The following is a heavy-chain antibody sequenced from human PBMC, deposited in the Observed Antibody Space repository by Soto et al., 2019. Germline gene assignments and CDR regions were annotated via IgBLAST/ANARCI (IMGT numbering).Heavy chain of an antibody. CDR2: IIPIFGTA. CDR1: GGTFSSYA. Sequence: LVKVSCKASGGTFSSYAISWVRQAPGQGLEWMGGIIPIFGTADYAQKFQGRVTITADESTSTAYMELSSLRSEDTAVYYCARGKSSWLQSLWGQGTLVTVSS. J-gene: IGHJ4*02. V-gene: IGHV1-69*13. CDR3: ARGKSSWLQSL. D-gene: IGHD5-12*01.